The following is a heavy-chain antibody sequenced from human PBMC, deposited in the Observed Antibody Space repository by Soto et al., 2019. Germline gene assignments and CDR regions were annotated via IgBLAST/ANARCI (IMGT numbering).Heavy chain of an antibody. V-gene: IGHV1-8*01. CDR2: MNPRSGNT. J-gene: IGHJ4*02. CDR3: VGNIMSRLDS. Sequence: ASVKGACTASWDMITTYDINWLRQATGPGLAWMGWMNPRSGNTGYAQKFQGRVSMTRNTSITTVYMELNNLRSEDTAVYYCVGNIMSRLDSWRPGTVVTVFS. D-gene: IGHD2-8*01. CDR1: WDMITTYD.